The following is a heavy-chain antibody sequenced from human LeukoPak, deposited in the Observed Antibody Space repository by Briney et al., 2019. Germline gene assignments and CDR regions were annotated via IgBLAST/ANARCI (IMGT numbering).Heavy chain of an antibody. Sequence: ASVKVSCKASGYTFTGYSVHWVRQAPGQGLEWMGWINPNSGGTKYALKFQGRVTMTRDTSISTAYMELSRLTSDDTAMYYCARDWGYCGGDCYPGGYWGQGTLVTVSS. CDR1: GYTFTGYS. CDR3: ARDWGYCGGDCYPGGY. D-gene: IGHD2-21*02. J-gene: IGHJ4*02. CDR2: INPNSGGT. V-gene: IGHV1-2*02.